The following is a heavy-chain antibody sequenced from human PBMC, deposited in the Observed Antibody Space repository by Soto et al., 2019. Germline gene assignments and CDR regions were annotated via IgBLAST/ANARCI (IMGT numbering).Heavy chain of an antibody. CDR1: GYSFTSYA. D-gene: IGHD4-4*01. CDR2: INAGNGNT. Sequence: GASVKVPSKASGYSFTSYAMDWLRHSPGPRLEWMGWINAGNGNTKYSQKFQGRVTITRDTSASTAYMELSSLRSEDTAVYYCARVAGGHHLMTTDNWFDTWGQGTLVTV. V-gene: IGHV1-3*01. CDR3: ARVAGGHHLMTTDNWFDT. J-gene: IGHJ5*02.